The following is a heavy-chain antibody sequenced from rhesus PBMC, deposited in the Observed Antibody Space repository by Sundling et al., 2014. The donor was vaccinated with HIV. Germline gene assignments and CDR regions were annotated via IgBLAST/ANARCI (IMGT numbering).Heavy chain of an antibody. J-gene: IGHJ6*01. CDR1: GFTFDDHA. CDR2: ISWDSGTI. Sequence: EVQLVESGGGLVQPGGSLRLSCAASGFTFDDHAMSWVRQAPGKGLEWVSRISWDSGTIYYADSVKGRFTISRDNAKNSLFMQMDRLRAEDTAVYYCTREGYNWNYYGLDSWGQGVVVTVSS. D-gene: IGHD1-26*01. V-gene: IGHV3-134*01. CDR3: TREGYNWNYYGLDS.